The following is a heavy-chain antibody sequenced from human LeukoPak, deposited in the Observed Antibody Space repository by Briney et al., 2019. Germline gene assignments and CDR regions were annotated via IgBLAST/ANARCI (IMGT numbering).Heavy chain of an antibody. CDR2: MNPNSGDT. V-gene: IGHV1-8*02. J-gene: IGHJ5*02. Sequence: GASVKVSCKASGYTFTSYDINWVRQATGQGLEWMGWMNPNSGDTGYAQKFQGRVTMTRNTSISTAYMELSSLRSEDTAVYYCAYSFQDIASAGANWFDPWGQGTLVTVSS. CDR3: AYSFQDIASAGANWFDP. CDR1: GYTFTSYD. D-gene: IGHD6-13*01.